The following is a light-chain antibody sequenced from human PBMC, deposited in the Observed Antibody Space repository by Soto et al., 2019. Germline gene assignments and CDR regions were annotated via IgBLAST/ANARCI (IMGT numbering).Light chain of an antibody. J-gene: IGKJ2*01. CDR2: DAS. V-gene: IGKV3-20*01. CDR3: QQYATSPQT. CDR1: QSVSKSY. Sequence: EIVLTQSPGTLSLSPGERATLSCRASQSVSKSYLAWFQQKRGQAPRLLIYDASSSATGIPDRFSGSGSGTDFTLTISRLEPEDFAEYYCQQYATSPQTFGQGTKLEIK.